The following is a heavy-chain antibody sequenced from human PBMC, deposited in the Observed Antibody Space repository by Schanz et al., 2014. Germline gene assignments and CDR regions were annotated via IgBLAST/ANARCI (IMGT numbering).Heavy chain of an antibody. V-gene: IGHV3-66*01. CDR3: AKCIGWYGRCAFDI. D-gene: IGHD6-19*01. CDR2: IYSGGST. J-gene: IGHJ3*02. CDR1: GFTFSNTW. Sequence: EVQLVESGGGLVKPGGSLRLSCAASGFTFSNTWMSWVRQAPGKGLEWVAVIYSGGSTFYTDSVKGRFTISRDNSKNTLYLQMNSLIAEDTAVYYCAKCIGWYGRCAFDIWGQGTMVTVSS.